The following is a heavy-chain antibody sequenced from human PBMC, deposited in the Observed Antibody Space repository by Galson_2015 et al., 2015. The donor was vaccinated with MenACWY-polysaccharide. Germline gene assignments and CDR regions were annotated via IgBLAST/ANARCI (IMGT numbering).Heavy chain of an antibody. CDR3: TRGSQYIANYGGD. D-gene: IGHD1-7*01. J-gene: IGHJ4*02. CDR1: GFTFSSSW. V-gene: IGHV3-74*01. Sequence: SLRLSCAASGFTFSSSWMHWVRQAPGKGLVWVSRILSDASSTSYADSVRGRFTISRDNAKNMLHLQMNGLRGEDTAVYYCTRGSQYIANYGGDWGQGTLLTVSS. CDR2: ILSDASST.